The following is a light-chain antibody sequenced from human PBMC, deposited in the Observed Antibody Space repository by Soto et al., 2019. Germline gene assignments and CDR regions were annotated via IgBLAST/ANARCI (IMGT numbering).Light chain of an antibody. CDR1: QSLVYSDGNTY. CDR2: QIS. Sequence: DIVLTQTPLSSPVTLGQPASISCRSSQSLVYSDGNTYLSWLQQRPGQPPRLLIYQISNRFSGVPDRFIGSGAGTDFTLKISRVEAEDVGVYSCVQFSHFPRTFGQGTKVEIK. J-gene: IGKJ1*01. CDR3: VQFSHFPRT. V-gene: IGKV2-24*01.